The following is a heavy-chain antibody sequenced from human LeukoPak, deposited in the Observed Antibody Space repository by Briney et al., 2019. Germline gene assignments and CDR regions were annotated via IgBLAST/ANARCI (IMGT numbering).Heavy chain of an antibody. Sequence: PGGSLRLSCAASGVTLSSYAMSWARQAPGKGLEWVSTISGSGGSSYHADSVKGRFTISRDNSKNTLYLQMNSLRAEDTAIYHCAKTYQRPYYFDYWGQGTLVTVSS. CDR2: ISGSGGSS. J-gene: IGHJ4*02. CDR1: GVTLSSYA. D-gene: IGHD2-2*01. V-gene: IGHV3-23*01. CDR3: AKTYQRPYYFDY.